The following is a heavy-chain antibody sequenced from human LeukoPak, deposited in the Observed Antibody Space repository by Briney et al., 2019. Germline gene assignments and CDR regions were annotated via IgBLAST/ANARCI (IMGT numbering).Heavy chain of an antibody. CDR3: ARHSPRGPIDY. Sequence: SETLSLTCTVSGGSISSGGYYWSWNRPHPGKGLEWIVYIYYSGSTYYNPSLKSRITITVNTYKNQFSLKLSSITGAGAVVYYCARHSPRGPIDYWGQGTLVTVSS. D-gene: IGHD2-21*01. CDR2: IYYSGST. V-gene: IGHV4-31*03. J-gene: IGHJ4*02. CDR1: GGSISSGGYY.